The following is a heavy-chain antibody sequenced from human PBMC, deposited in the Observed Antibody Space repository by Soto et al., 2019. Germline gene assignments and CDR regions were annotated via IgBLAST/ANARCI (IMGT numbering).Heavy chain of an antibody. CDR1: GGSISSSSYY. CDR3: ARSELYDFWSGLARYGMDV. Sequence: SETLSLTCSVSGGSISSSSYYWGWIRQPPGKGLQWIGSIYYSGSTYYNPSLKSRVTISVDTSKNQFSLKLSSVTAADTAVYYCARSELYDFWSGLARYGMDVWGQGTTVTVSS. J-gene: IGHJ6*02. CDR2: IYYSGST. D-gene: IGHD3-3*01. V-gene: IGHV4-39*01.